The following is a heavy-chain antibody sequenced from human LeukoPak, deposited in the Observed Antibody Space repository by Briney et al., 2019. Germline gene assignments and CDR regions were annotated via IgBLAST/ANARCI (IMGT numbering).Heavy chain of an antibody. Sequence: GGSLRLSCAASGFTFSSYWMTWVRQAPGKGLEWVTNIKQDGSEKYYVDSVKGRFTISRDNAKNSLYLQMNSLRAEDTAVYYCARDAKRWIQLWSHYWGQGTLVTVSS. V-gene: IGHV3-7*01. D-gene: IGHD5-18*01. CDR2: IKQDGSEK. CDR3: ARDAKRWIQLWSHY. CDR1: GFTFSSYW. J-gene: IGHJ4*02.